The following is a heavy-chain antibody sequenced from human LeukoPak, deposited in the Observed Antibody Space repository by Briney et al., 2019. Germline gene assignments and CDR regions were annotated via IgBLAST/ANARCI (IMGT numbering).Heavy chain of an antibody. CDR1: RYTLTELS. Sequence: ASVKLSCKVSRYTLTELSMHWVPQAPGHRLEWMGGFDPEDGETIYAQKFQGRVTMTEDTSTDTAYMELSSLRSEDTAVYYCATVMVRGVIIYWGQGTLVTVSS. V-gene: IGHV1-24*01. J-gene: IGHJ4*02. D-gene: IGHD3-10*01. CDR2: FDPEDGET. CDR3: ATVMVRGVIIY.